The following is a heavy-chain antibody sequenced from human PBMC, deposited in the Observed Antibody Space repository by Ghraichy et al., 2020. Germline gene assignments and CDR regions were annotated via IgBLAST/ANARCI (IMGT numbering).Heavy chain of an antibody. V-gene: IGHV3-48*03. Sequence: GESLNISCAASGFTFSSYEMNWVRQAPGKGLEWVSYISSSGSTIYYADSVKGRFTISRDNAKNSLYLQMNSLRAEDTAVYYCARAETVGSDYYGMDVWGQGTTVTVSS. CDR1: GFTFSSYE. CDR2: ISSSGSTI. CDR3: ARAETVGSDYYGMDV. J-gene: IGHJ6*02. D-gene: IGHD2-15*01.